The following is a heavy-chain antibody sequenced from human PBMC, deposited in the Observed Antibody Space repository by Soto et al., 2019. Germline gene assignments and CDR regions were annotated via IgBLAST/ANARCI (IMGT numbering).Heavy chain of an antibody. Sequence: LRLSCATSGYAFEDYAMHWVRQVPGKGLEWVSLISWDGESTYYADPVKGRFTVSRDNSEKSLYLQMNSVRVDDTALYYCAKVGQLDITTGHAYFDHWGQGTLVTVSS. D-gene: IGHD5-12*01. J-gene: IGHJ4*02. CDR2: ISWDGEST. CDR3: AKVGQLDITTGHAYFDH. V-gene: IGHV3-43D*04. CDR1: GYAFEDYA.